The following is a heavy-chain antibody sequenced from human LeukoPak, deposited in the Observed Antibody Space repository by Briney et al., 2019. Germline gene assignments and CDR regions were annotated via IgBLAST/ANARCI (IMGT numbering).Heavy chain of an antibody. Sequence: GASVKVSCKASGYTFTSYGISWVRQAPGQGLEWMGWISAYNGNTNYAQKLQGRVTMTTDTSTSTAYMGLRSLRSDDTAVYYCARAGYYDILTGYFYYYYYMDVWGKGTTVTISS. CDR2: ISAYNGNT. D-gene: IGHD3-9*01. CDR3: ARAGYYDILTGYFYYYYYMDV. CDR1: GYTFTSYG. J-gene: IGHJ6*03. V-gene: IGHV1-18*01.